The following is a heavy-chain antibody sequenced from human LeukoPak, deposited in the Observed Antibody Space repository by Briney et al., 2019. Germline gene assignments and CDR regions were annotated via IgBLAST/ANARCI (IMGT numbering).Heavy chain of an antibody. V-gene: IGHV3-53*01. Sequence: QPGGSLRLSCAASGFTVSSNYMSWVRQAPGKGLEWVSVIYTDGRTYYADSVKGRFTISRDNSKNTVFLQMNSLRAEDTAVYYCAKVGCFSTSCHEDYWGQGTLVTVSS. D-gene: IGHD2-2*01. J-gene: IGHJ4*02. CDR3: AKVGCFSTSCHEDY. CDR2: IYTDGRT. CDR1: GFTVSSNY.